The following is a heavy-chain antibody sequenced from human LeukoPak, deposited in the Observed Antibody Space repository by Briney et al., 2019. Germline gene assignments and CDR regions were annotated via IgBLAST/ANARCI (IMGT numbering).Heavy chain of an antibody. V-gene: IGHV1-69*13. CDR2: IIPIFGTA. Sequence: GASVKVSCKASGGTFSNYAINWVRQAPGQGLEWMGGIIPIFGTANYAQKFQGRVTITADESTSTAYMELSSLRSEDTAVYYCARESLPLAQDYRRDYYYGMDVWGQGTTVTVSS. CDR1: GGTFSNYA. D-gene: IGHD1-14*01. J-gene: IGHJ6*02. CDR3: ARESLPLAQDYRRDYYYGMDV.